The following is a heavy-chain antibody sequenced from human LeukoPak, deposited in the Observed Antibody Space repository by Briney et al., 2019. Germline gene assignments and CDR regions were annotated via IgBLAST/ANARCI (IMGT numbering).Heavy chain of an antibody. D-gene: IGHD6-13*01. Sequence: SETLSLTCAVSGGSISSSNWWSWVRQPPGKGLEWIGEIYRSGTTNYNSSLKSRVTISVDKSKNQFSLKLNSVTAAGTAVYYCARDPTSIAAAGPDWYFDLWGRGTLVTVSS. CDR2: IYRSGTT. V-gene: IGHV4-4*02. CDR3: ARDPTSIAAAGPDWYFDL. J-gene: IGHJ2*01. CDR1: GGSISSSNW.